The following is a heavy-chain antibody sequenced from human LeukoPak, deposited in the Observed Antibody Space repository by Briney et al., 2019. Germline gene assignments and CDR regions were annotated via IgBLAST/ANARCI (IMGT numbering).Heavy chain of an antibody. CDR2: ICGSGGST. CDR3: ARDYWVFDY. Sequence: GGSLRLSCAASGFTFSSYAMSWVRQAPGKGLEWVSSICGSGGSTYYADSVKGRFTISRDNSKNTLYLQMNSLRAEDTAVYYCARDYWVFDYWGQGTLVPVSS. D-gene: IGHD2-8*02. CDR1: GFTFSSYA. J-gene: IGHJ4*02. V-gene: IGHV3-23*01.